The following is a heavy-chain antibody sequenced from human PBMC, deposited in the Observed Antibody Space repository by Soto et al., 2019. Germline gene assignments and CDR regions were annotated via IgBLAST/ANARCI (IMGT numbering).Heavy chain of an antibody. CDR3: ASWLKEAGISGNYYYGMDV. CDR1: GGTFSNYA. D-gene: IGHD6-19*01. J-gene: IGHJ6*02. Sequence: QVQLVQSGAEVKKPGSSVKVSCKASGGTFSNYAFSWVRQAPGQGLEWLGGIMPIFGRADYAQKFRGRVTITADXSXXXAXXELSSLRSEDTAVYYCASWLKEAGISGNYYYGMDVWGQGTTVTVSS. V-gene: IGHV1-69*12. CDR2: IMPIFGRA.